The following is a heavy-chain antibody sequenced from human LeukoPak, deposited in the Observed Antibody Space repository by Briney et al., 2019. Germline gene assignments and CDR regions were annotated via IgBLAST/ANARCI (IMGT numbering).Heavy chain of an antibody. J-gene: IGHJ4*03. Sequence: SETLSLTCTVSGGSIGNYYWSWIRQPPGQGLECLGHIYYSGSTNYSPSLRSRLTMSLDTSKNQFSLKLSSVTAADTAVYYCARAGTNWSSGCFFDYWGQGALVTVSS. D-gene: IGHD1-1*01. CDR3: ARAGTNWSSGCFFDY. V-gene: IGHV4-59*01. CDR2: IYYSGST. CDR1: GGSIGNYY.